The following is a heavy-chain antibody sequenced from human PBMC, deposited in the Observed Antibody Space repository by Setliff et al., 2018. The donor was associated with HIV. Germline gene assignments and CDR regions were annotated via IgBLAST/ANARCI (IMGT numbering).Heavy chain of an antibody. Sequence: SETLSLTCTVSGGSISTSRHYWGWIRQPPGKGLEWIGSIYYTGSTYYNPSLKSRVTISVDTSKNQVSLTLSSVTPTDTAVYYCARHICGTTACYAVDVWGPGTMVTVSS. D-gene: IGHD2-2*01. CDR3: ARHICGTTACYAVDV. CDR2: IYYTGST. J-gene: IGHJ3*01. V-gene: IGHV4-39*07. CDR1: GGSISTSRHY.